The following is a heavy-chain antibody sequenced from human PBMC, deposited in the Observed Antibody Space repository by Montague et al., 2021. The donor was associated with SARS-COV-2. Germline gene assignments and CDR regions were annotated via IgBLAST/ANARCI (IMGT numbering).Heavy chain of an antibody. CDR3: ARHLNYRDYGGDDY. D-gene: IGHD4-17*01. Sequence: SETLSLTCSVSGGSISSSCYFWGWIPQPPGKGLDWIGRLYYSGGSYSSSSLQIRVTISVDTSKNQFSLKLSSVTAADTAVYYCARHLNYRDYGGDDYWGQGTLVTVSS. V-gene: IGHV4-39*01. CDR2: LYYSGGS. CDR1: GGSISSSCYF. J-gene: IGHJ4*02.